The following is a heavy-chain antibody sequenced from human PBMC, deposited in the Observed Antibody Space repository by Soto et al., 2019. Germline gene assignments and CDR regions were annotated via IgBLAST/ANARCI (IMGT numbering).Heavy chain of an antibody. V-gene: IGHV4-39*01. D-gene: IGHD5-18*01. Sequence: QLQLQESGPGLVKPSETLSLTCTVSGGSISSSSYYWGWIRQPPGKGLEWIGRIYYSGSTYYNPSLKIRVTTSVDTSKNQCSRKLSSVTAADTAVYYCARRAIGYSYGSLQGYNWFDPWGQGTLVTVSS. CDR2: IYYSGST. J-gene: IGHJ5*02. CDR1: GGSISSSSYY. CDR3: ARRAIGYSYGSLQGYNWFDP.